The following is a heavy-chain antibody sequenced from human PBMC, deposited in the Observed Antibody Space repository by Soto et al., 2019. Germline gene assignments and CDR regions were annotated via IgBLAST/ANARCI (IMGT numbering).Heavy chain of an antibody. CDR2: INHSGRG. Sequence: PSETLSLTCAVYGGSFSGYYWTWIRQPPGKGLEWIGEINHSGRGNYNPSLKSRVTMSVDTSRNQISLKLSSVTAADTAVYYCARDEATGTTGYWGQGTLVTVSS. CDR3: ARDEATGTTGY. D-gene: IGHD1-1*01. CDR1: GGSFSGYY. J-gene: IGHJ4*02. V-gene: IGHV4-34*01.